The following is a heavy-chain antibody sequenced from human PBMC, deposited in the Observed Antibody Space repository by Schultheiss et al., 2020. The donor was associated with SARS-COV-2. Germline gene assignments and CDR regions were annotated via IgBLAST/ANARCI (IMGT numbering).Heavy chain of an antibody. CDR1: GFTFSNYA. D-gene: IGHD1-7*01. CDR3: ARTGTTSDYFDY. Sequence: GGSLRLSCAASGFTFSNYAMTWVRQAPGKGLEWVSSFSDSGYTTYYTDSVKGRFTISRDNSQHTLYLQMNSLRAEDTAVYYCARTGTTSDYFDYWGQGTLVTVSS. V-gene: IGHV3-23*01. CDR2: FSDSGYTT. J-gene: IGHJ4*02.